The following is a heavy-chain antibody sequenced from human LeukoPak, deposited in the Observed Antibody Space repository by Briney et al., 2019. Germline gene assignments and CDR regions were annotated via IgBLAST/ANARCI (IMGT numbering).Heavy chain of an antibody. J-gene: IGHJ4*02. V-gene: IGHV3-30*18. D-gene: IGHD1-26*01. CDR2: MSYDGSNK. CDR1: GFTFSSYG. Sequence: GGSLRLSCAASGFTFSSYGMHWVRQAPGKGLEWVAVMSYDGSNKYYADSVKGRFTISRDNSKNTLYLQMNSLRAEDTAVYYCANLEVGAIKNFDYWGQGTLVTVSS. CDR3: ANLEVGAIKNFDY.